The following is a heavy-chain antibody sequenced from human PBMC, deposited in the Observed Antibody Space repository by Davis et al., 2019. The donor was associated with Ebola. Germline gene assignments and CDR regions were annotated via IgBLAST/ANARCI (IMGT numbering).Heavy chain of an antibody. CDR1: GFTFSSYT. J-gene: IGHJ4*02. CDR3: AREQTTVTTRFFDY. CDR2: ISSSSSTI. D-gene: IGHD4-11*01. Sequence: PGGSLRLSCAASGFTFSSYTMNWVRQAPGKGLEWVSYISSSSSTIYYADSVKGRFTISRDNAKNSLYLQMNSLRDEDTAVYYCAREQTTVTTRFFDYWGQGTLVTVSS. V-gene: IGHV3-48*02.